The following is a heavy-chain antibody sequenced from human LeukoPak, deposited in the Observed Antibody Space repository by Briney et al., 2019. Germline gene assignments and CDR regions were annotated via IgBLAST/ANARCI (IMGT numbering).Heavy chain of an antibody. CDR3: ARPYGSGSYYF. CDR1: GGSISSSSYY. D-gene: IGHD3-10*01. Sequence: SETLSLTCTVSGGSISSSSYYWGWIRQPPGKGLEWVGSIYYSGSTYYNPSLKSRVTISVDTSKNQFSLKLSSVTAADTAVYYCARPYGSGSYYFWGQGTLVTVSS. CDR2: IYYSGST. J-gene: IGHJ4*02. V-gene: IGHV4-39*01.